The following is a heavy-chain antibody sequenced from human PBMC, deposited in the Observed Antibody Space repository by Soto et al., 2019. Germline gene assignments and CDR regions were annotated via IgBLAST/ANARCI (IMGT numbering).Heavy chain of an antibody. D-gene: IGHD6-19*01. CDR2: IYPGDSDT. CDR1: GYSFTSYW. J-gene: IGHJ6*02. V-gene: IGHV5-51*01. Sequence: GESLKISCKGSGYSFTSYWIGWVRQMPGKGLECMGIIYPGDSDTRYSPSFQGQVTISADKSISTAYLQWSSLKASDTAMYYCARQGIAVAGTRYYYYGMDVWGQGTTVTVSS. CDR3: ARQGIAVAGTRYYYYGMDV.